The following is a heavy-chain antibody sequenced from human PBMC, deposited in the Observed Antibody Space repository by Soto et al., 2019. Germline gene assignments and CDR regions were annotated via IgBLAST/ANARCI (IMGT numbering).Heavy chain of an antibody. V-gene: IGHV4-34*01. Sequence: KASETLSLTCAVCGGSFSGYYWSWIRQPPGKGLEWIGEINHSGSTNYNPSLKSRVTISVDTSKNQFSLKLSSVTAADTAVYYCARDGYSGYDKVYYYGMDVWGQGTTVTVSS. CDR3: ARDGYSGYDKVYYYGMDV. J-gene: IGHJ6*02. CDR1: GGSFSGYY. D-gene: IGHD5-12*01. CDR2: INHSGST.